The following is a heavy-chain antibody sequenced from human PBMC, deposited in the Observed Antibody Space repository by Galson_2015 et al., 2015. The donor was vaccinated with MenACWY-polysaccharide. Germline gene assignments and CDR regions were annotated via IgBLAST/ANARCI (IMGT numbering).Heavy chain of an antibody. D-gene: IGHD5-18*01. CDR1: GFSLSTSGVG. J-gene: IGHJ3*02. V-gene: IGHV2-5*02. Sequence: PALVKPPQPLTPTCTFSGFSLSTSGVGVGWIRQPPGKALEWLALIYWDDDKRYSPSLKSRLTITKDTSKNQVVLTMTNMDPVDTATYYCAHITWIQPAGDAFGIWGQGTMVTVSS. CDR2: IYWDDDK. CDR3: AHITWIQPAGDAFGI.